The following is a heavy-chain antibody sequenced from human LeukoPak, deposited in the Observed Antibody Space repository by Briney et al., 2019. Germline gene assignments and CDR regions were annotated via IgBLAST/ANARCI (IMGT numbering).Heavy chain of an antibody. CDR1: GGSFSGYY. Sequence: SETLSLTCAVYGGSFSGYYWSWIRQPPGKGLEWIGEINHSGSTNYNPSLKSRVTISVDTSKNQFSLKLSSVTAADTAVYYCARETFEGYYDILTGYYPFDYWGQGTLVTVS. J-gene: IGHJ4*02. CDR3: ARETFEGYYDILTGYYPFDY. CDR2: INHSGST. D-gene: IGHD3-9*01. V-gene: IGHV4-34*01.